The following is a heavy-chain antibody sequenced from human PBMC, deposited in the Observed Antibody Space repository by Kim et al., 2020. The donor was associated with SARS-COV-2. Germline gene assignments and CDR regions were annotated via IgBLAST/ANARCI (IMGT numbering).Heavy chain of an antibody. CDR3: TTGQLVLDAYFDY. CDR1: GFTFSNAW. V-gene: IGHV3-15*01. J-gene: IGHJ4*02. CDR2: IKSKTDGGTT. D-gene: IGHD6-13*01. Sequence: GGSLRLSCAASGFTFSNAWMSWVRQAPGKGLEWVGRIKSKTDGGTTDYAAPVKGRFTISRDDSKNTLYLQMNSLKTEDTAVYYCTTGQLVLDAYFDYWGQGTLVTVSS.